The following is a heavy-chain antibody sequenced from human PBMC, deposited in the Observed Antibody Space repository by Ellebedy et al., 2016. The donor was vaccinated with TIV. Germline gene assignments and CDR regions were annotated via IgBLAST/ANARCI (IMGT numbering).Heavy chain of an antibody. CDR3: AKPSVGHCISTICYVFDA. CDR2: LSYDGSDE. D-gene: IGHD2-2*01. V-gene: IGHV3-30*18. Sequence: PGGSLRLSCAASGFTFSSYTMHWVRQAPGKGMEWVAALSYDGSDEYYGDSVRGRLTISRDSSKKTLYLQMNILRAEDKAVYYCAKPSVGHCISTICYVFDAWGQGTLVTVSS. J-gene: IGHJ4*02. CDR1: GFTFSSYT.